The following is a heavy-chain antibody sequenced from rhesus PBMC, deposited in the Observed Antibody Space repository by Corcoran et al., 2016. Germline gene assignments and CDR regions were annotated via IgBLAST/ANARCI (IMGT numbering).Heavy chain of an antibody. CDR1: GGSFRSYW. CDR2: MNGNKGSN. D-gene: IGHD3-28*01. Sequence: QVQLQESGTGLVQPSETLSLTCAVSGGSFRSYWWSWIRQPPGKGLEWIGEMNGNKGSNNSTASTERRASISKDEYKNQCSLKLSSVTAADTAVYCGASRGDTMIVGDVWGPGVLVTVSS. CDR3: ASRGDTMIVGDV. J-gene: IGHJ5-1*01. V-gene: IGHV4-80*01.